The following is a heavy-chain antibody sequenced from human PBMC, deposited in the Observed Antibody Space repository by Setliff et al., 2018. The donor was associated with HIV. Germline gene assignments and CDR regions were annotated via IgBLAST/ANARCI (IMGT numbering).Heavy chain of an antibody. J-gene: IGHJ4*02. CDR3: ATNSDTSGYPPPPFDD. CDR1: GGSISSGGYY. Sequence: KTSETLSLTCTVSGGSISSGGYYWSWIRQHPGKGLEWIGYIYYSGSTYYNPSLKRRVTISVDTSKNQFSLKLSSVTAADTAGYFCATNSDTSGYPPPPFDDWGQGTLVTVSS. D-gene: IGHD3-22*01. V-gene: IGHV4-31*03. CDR2: IYYSGST.